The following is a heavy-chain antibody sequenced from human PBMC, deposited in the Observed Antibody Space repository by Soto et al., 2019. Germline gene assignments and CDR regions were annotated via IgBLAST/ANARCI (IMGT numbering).Heavy chain of an antibody. CDR3: ARVGTSWYREKYYYYGMDV. V-gene: IGHV3-33*01. CDR1: GFTFSSYG. D-gene: IGHD6-13*01. Sequence: GGALRLSCAASGFTFSSYGMHWVRQAPGKGLEWVAVIWYDGSNKYYADSVKGRFTISRDNSKNTLYLQMNSLRAEDTAVYYCARVGTSWYREKYYYYGMDVWGQGTTVTVSS. CDR2: IWYDGSNK. J-gene: IGHJ6*02.